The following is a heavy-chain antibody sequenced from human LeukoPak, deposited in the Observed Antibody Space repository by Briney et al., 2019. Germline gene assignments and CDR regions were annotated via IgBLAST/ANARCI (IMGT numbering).Heavy chain of an antibody. Sequence: SETLSLTCTVSGYSISSGYYWGWIRQPPGKGLEWIGSIYHSGSTYYNPSLKSQVTISVDTSKNQFSLKLSSVTAADTAVYYCARFGSSSWYYYYYMDVWGKGTTVTVSS. V-gene: IGHV4-38-2*02. CDR1: GYSISSGYY. CDR3: ARFGSSSWYYYYYMDV. J-gene: IGHJ6*03. CDR2: IYHSGST. D-gene: IGHD6-13*01.